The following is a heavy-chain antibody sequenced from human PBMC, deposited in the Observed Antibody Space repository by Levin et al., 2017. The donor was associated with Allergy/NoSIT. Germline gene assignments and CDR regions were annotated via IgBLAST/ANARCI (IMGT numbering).Heavy chain of an antibody. CDR3: TRDWYMDV. CDR1: RFTFGDYG. J-gene: IGHJ6*03. Sequence: GGSLRLSCTTTRFTFGDYGVSWVRQAPGEGLEWVAHIRSKTYGGTTEYAASVKGRFSISSDASKSIAYLQMNSLNTEDTAVYYCTRDWYMDVWGKGITVTVSS. V-gene: IGHV3-49*04. CDR2: IRSKTYGGTT.